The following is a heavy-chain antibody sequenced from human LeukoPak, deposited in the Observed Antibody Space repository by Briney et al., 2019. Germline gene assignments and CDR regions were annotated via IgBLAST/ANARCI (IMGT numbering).Heavy chain of an antibody. Sequence: GGSLRLSCAASGFTFSSYGMHWVRQAPGKGLEWVAVIWYDGSNKYYADSVKGRFTISRDNSKNTLYLQMNSLRAEDTAVYYCAWMATITSEAYWGQGTLVTVSS. D-gene: IGHD5-24*01. CDR1: GFTFSSYG. CDR3: AWMATITSEAY. V-gene: IGHV3-33*01. CDR2: IWYDGSNK. J-gene: IGHJ4*02.